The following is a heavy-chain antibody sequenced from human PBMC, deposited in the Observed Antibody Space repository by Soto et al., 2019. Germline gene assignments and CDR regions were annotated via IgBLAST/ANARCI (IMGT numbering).Heavy chain of an antibody. J-gene: IGHJ4*02. CDR2: IYHSGST. CDR1: GGSISSGAFS. V-gene: IGHV4-30-2*01. CDR3: ARVRYSDNWHGLIDF. D-gene: IGHD4-4*01. Sequence: SETLSLTCPVSGGSISSGAFSWSWIRQPPGRGLEWIGYIYHSGSTYYIPSLRSRVAISMDRAKNQFSLHLSSVAAEDTAVYFCARVRYSDNWHGLIDFWGLGTLVTVSS.